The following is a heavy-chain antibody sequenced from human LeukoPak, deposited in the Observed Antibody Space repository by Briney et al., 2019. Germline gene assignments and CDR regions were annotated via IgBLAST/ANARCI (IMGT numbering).Heavy chain of an antibody. V-gene: IGHV4-39*01. CDR3: ASTHIPMILPVDAFDI. J-gene: IGHJ3*02. D-gene: IGHD3-22*01. CDR1: VGSISSSSYY. Sequence: SDTLSLTCTVSVGSISSSSYYWGWIRQPPGKGLEWIGSIYYSGSTYYNPSLKSRFTIEVDTPKNRFSLKLSSVTAAGTPVSWCASTHIPMILPVDAFDIWGQGTMVTVSS. CDR2: IYYSGST.